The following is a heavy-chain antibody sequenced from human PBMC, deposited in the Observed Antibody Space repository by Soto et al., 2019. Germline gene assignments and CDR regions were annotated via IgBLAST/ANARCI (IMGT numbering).Heavy chain of an antibody. J-gene: IGHJ4*02. CDR1: GFTFSNYA. CDR2: IGGRGTSS. D-gene: IGHD3-22*01. V-gene: IGHV3-23*01. CDR3: AKSRYADSSGDYYDF. Sequence: GGSVRLSCAASGFTFSNYAMSWVRQAPGKGLEWVSGIGGRGTSSYYADSVKGRFAISRDNSYNTLFLQLHSLRAEDTAVYYCAKSRYADSSGDYYDFWGQGTRVTVSS.